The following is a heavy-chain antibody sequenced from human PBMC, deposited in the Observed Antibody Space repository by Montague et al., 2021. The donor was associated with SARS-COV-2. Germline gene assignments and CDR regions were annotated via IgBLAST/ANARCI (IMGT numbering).Heavy chain of an antibody. CDR2: IYHSGNT. CDR3: AREYRIELWQTNWYFGL. Sequence: SETLSLTCSVSGGSISGYYWSWIRQPPGKGLEWIGYIYHSGNTKYNPSLKSRVSISVDTSKNQFSLRLSFVTAADTAVYYCAREYRIELWQTNWYFGLWGRGTLVTVSS. J-gene: IGHJ2*01. D-gene: IGHD5-18*01. V-gene: IGHV4-59*01. CDR1: GGSISGYY.